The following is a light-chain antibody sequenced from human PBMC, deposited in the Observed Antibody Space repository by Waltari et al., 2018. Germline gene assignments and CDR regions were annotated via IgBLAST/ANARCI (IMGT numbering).Light chain of an antibody. CDR3: QQYYATPRT. CDR2: WAP. Sequence: DIVMTQSPESLAVSLGERATINCRSSQNVLYDRNNKNYLAWYQDKSGQSPRLLISWAPTRASGVPDRFSGSGAETEFTRTISDLQADDVAVYYCQQYYATPRTFGQGTRVEIK. J-gene: IGKJ1*01. CDR1: QNVLYDRNNKNY. V-gene: IGKV4-1*01.